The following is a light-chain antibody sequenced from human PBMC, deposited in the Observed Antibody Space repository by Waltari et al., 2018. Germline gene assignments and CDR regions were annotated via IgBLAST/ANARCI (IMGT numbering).Light chain of an antibody. J-gene: IGKJ1*01. CDR2: DAS. CDR1: QSVGKS. Sequence: EIVLTQSPGTLSLSLGERATLSCRASQSVGKSLAWYQQRPGQAPRLLIYDASTRATGTPGRFSGSGFGTDFSLAISSLEPEDFAVYFCQHYVNLPVTFGQGTKVEI. V-gene: IGKV3-20*01. CDR3: QHYVNLPVT.